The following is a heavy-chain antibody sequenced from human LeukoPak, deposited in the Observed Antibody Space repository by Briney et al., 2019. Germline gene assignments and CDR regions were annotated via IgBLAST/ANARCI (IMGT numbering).Heavy chain of an antibody. D-gene: IGHD3-22*01. Sequence: GGSLRLSCAASGFTFSNAWMNWVRQAPGKGLEWVGRIKSKTDGGTTDYAAPVKGRFTISRDDSKNTLYLQMNSLKTEDTAVYYCTTRSDRDYYDSSGYFNDYWGQGTLVTVSS. CDR3: TTRSDRDYYDSSGYFNDY. CDR1: GFTFSNAW. V-gene: IGHV3-15*07. J-gene: IGHJ4*02. CDR2: IKSKTDGGTT.